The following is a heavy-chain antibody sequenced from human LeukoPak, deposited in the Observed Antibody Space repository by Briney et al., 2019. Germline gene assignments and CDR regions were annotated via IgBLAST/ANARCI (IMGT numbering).Heavy chain of an antibody. Sequence: PGGSLRLSCAASGFTFGDYYMSWIRQPPGKGLEWVSYTSTSDLIIHYADSVKGRFTISRDNAKSSLYLQMHSLRDEDTAVYYCARVRGRRPHSTSWSGIHYYYDAMDVWGPGTAVTVSS. CDR2: TSTSDLII. CDR1: GFTFGDYY. D-gene: IGHD6-13*01. J-gene: IGHJ6*02. V-gene: IGHV3-11*01. CDR3: ARVRGRRPHSTSWSGIHYYYDAMDV.